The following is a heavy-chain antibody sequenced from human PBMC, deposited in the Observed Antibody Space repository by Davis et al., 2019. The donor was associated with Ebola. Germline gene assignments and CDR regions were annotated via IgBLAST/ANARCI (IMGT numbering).Heavy chain of an antibody. CDR2: ISGSGGST. CDR1: GFTFSNYG. V-gene: IGHV3-23*01. D-gene: IGHD1-26*01. J-gene: IGHJ4*02. Sequence: GGSLRLSCAASGFTFSNYGMSWVRQAPGKGLEWVSTISGSGGSTYYADSVKGRFTISRDNAKNTLYLQMNKLRVEDTAVYYCATLPGYYWGQGTLVTVSS. CDR3: ATLPGYY.